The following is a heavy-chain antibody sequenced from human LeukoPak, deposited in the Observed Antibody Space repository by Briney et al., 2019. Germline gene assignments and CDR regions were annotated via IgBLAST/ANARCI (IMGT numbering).Heavy chain of an antibody. CDR3: ARDGGYSGYDADC. V-gene: IGHV3-48*01. J-gene: IGHJ4*02. CDR1: GFTFSTYS. D-gene: IGHD5-12*01. Sequence: GSLRLSCAASGFTFSTYSMKWVRQAPGKGLEWVSYISDSGAMYYADSVRGRFTISRENAQNSLFLQMNSLRAEDTAVCYCARDGGYSGYDADCWGQGTLVTVSS. CDR2: ISDSGAM.